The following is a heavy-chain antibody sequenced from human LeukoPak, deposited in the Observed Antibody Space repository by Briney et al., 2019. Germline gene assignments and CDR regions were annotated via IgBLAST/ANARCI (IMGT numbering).Heavy chain of an antibody. CDR2: ITTGGSSI. J-gene: IGHJ4*02. CDR1: GFTFSAYA. V-gene: IGHV3-48*04. D-gene: IGHD6-19*01. CDR3: ARVRYDSGWYDY. Sequence: GGSLRLSCAGSGFTFSAYAMAWVRQVSGKGLECVSHITTGGSSIFYADSVKGRFTISRDNAKNSLYLQMNSLRAEDAAVYYCARVRYDSGWYDYWGQGALVTVSS.